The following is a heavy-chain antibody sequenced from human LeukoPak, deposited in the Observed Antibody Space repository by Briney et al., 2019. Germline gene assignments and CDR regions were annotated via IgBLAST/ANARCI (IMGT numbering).Heavy chain of an antibody. CDR2: INHSGST. CDR1: GGSFSGYY. Sequence: SETLSLTCAVYGGSFSGYYWSWIRQPPGKGLEWIGEINHSGSTNYNPSLKSRVTISVDTSKNQFSLKLSSVTAADTAVYYCARGRVRIAVAVDYFGYWGQGTLVTVSS. J-gene: IGHJ4*02. CDR3: ARGRVRIAVAVDYFGY. V-gene: IGHV4-34*01. D-gene: IGHD6-19*01.